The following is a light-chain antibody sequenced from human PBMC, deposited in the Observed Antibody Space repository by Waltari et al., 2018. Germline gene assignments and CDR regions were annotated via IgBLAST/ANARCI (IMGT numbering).Light chain of an antibody. CDR3: QQLNTYPRT. CDR1: QDISGY. J-gene: IGKJ2*01. V-gene: IGKV1-9*01. CDR2: AAS. Sequence: IQLTQSPSSLSASVGDRVTITCRASQDISGYLAWYQQKTGQAPKVLIYAASTLQSGVPSRFSGSGSGTDFTLTISSLQPEDFATYYCQQLNTYPRTFGQGTKLEI.